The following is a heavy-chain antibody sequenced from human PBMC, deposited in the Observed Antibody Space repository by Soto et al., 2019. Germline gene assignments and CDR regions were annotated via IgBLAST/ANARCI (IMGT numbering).Heavy chain of an antibody. J-gene: IGHJ6*03. Sequence: GGSLRLSCAASGFTFSSYWMSWVRQAPGKGLEWVANIKQDGSEKYYVDSVKGRFTISRDNAKNSLYLQMNSLRAEDTAVYYCARQRFLEWAHYYYYYMDVWGKGTTVTVSS. CDR2: IKQDGSEK. D-gene: IGHD3-3*01. V-gene: IGHV3-7*01. CDR1: GFTFSSYW. CDR3: ARQRFLEWAHYYYYYMDV.